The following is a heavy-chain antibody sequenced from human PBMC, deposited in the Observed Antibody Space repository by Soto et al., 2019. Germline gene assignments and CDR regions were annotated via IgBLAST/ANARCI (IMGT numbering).Heavy chain of an antibody. V-gene: IGHV3-48*03. J-gene: IGHJ4*02. Sequence: PGGSLRLSCAASGFTLSSYEMDWVRQAPGKGLEWVSYISSSGSTVYYADSVKGRFTISRDNAKNSLYLQMNSLRAEDTAVYYCARDEACSGGSCHFDYWGQGTLVTVSS. CDR2: ISSSGSTV. D-gene: IGHD2-15*01. CDR3: ARDEACSGGSCHFDY. CDR1: GFTLSSYE.